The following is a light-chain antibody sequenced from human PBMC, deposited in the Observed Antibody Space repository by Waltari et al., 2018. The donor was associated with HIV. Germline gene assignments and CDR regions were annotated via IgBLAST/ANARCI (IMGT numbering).Light chain of an antibody. V-gene: IGKV3-20*01. CDR3: QQYDSSPQT. CDR1: QSVSSSY. Sequence: EIVLTQSPGPLSLSPGERATLSCRASQSVSSSYLAWYQQKPGQAPRRLIYGTSSRATGVPDRFSGRGSGTDFTLTISRLEPEDFAVYYCQQYDSSPQTFGGGTRVEIK. CDR2: GTS. J-gene: IGKJ4*01.